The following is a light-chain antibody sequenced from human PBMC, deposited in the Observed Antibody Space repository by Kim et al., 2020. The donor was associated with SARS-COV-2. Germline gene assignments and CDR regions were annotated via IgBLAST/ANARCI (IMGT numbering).Light chain of an antibody. CDR3: QQGYTSPPT. J-gene: IGKJ1*01. CDR1: QIISNY. CDR2: SAS. Sequence: DTQMTQSPSSLSASVGDRVTITCRASQIISNYVNWYQQKPGRAPKLLIYSASTLESEVPSRFSGSGSGTDFTLTISSLQPEDFATYFCQQGYTSPPTFGQGTKVDIK. V-gene: IGKV1-39*01.